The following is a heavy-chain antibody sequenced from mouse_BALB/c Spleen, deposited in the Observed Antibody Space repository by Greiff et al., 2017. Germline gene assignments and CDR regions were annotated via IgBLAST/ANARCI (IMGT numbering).Heavy chain of an antibody. CDR3: ARRGDYYGSKWYFDV. CDR1: GDSITSGY. Sequence: EVQRVESGPSLVKPSQTLSLTCSVTGDSITSGYWNWIRKFPGNKLEYMGYISYSGSTYYNPSLKSRISITRDTSKNQYYLQLNSVTTEDTATYYCARRGDYYGSKWYFDVWGAGTTVTVSS. J-gene: IGHJ1*01. D-gene: IGHD1-1*01. V-gene: IGHV3-8*02. CDR2: ISYSGST.